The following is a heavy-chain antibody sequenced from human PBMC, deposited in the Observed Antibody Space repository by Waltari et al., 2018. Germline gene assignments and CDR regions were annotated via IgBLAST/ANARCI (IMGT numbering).Heavy chain of an antibody. V-gene: IGHV3-23*04. J-gene: IGHJ4*02. CDR3: AKDLKGSSWADY. CDR2: ISGSGGST. D-gene: IGHD6-13*01. CDR1: GFTFRSYA. Sequence: EVQLVESGGGLVQPGGSLRPSCAASGFTFRSYAMSWVRQAPGKGLEWVSAISGSGGSTYYADSVKGRFTISRDNSKNTLYLQMNSLRAEDTAVYYCAKDLKGSSWADYWGQGTLVTVSS.